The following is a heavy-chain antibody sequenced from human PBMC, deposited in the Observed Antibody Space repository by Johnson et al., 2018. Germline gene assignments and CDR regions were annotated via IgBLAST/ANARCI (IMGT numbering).Heavy chain of an antibody. D-gene: IGHD3-22*01. CDR1: GGSISSYY. CDR3: ARDTYYYDSSGYYPYYYYYMDV. V-gene: IGHV4-59*01. CDR2: IYYSGST. J-gene: IGHJ6*03. Sequence: QVQLQESGPGLVKXSETLSLTCTVSGGSISSYYWSWIRQPPGKGLEWIGYIYYSGSTNYNPSLKSRSTLPADKSKNQFSLKLSSVTAADTAVYYCARDTYYYDSSGYYPYYYYYMDVWGKGTTVTVPS.